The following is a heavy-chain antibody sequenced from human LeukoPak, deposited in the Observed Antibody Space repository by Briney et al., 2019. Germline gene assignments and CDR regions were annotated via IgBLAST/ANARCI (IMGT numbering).Heavy chain of an antibody. Sequence: WGSVRLSCAASGFTFSSYGMHWVRQAPGKGRVWVAFIRYDGSNKYYADSVKGRFTISRDNSKNTLYLQVNCLRAEDTSVYFCARSHMVRGVIDIWGQGTMVTVSS. CDR2: IRYDGSNK. D-gene: IGHD3-10*01. J-gene: IGHJ3*02. V-gene: IGHV3-30*02. CDR3: ARSHMVRGVIDI. CDR1: GFTFSSYG.